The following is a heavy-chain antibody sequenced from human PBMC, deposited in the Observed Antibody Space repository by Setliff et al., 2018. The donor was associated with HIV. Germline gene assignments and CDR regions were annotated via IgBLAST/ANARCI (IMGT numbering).Heavy chain of an antibody. CDR2: INPNTGDT. Sequence: ASVKVSCKASGYTFTGYYMHWVRQAPGQGLEWMGWINPNTGDTNFARKFQGRVTLTRDTSISTAYMGLSSLRSDDTAIYYCARGLTTVTAVDYWGQGTLVTVSS. D-gene: IGHD4-17*01. J-gene: IGHJ4*02. CDR3: ARGLTTVTAVDY. V-gene: IGHV1-2*02. CDR1: GYTFTGYY.